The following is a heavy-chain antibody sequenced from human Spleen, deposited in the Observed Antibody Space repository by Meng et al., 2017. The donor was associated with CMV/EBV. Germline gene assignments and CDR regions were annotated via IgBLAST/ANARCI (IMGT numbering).Heavy chain of an antibody. V-gene: IGHV3-21*01. D-gene: IGHD3-22*01. CDR1: GFTFSSYS. CDR2: ISSDNSFI. CDR3: ARGIYDSSGSS. Sequence: GESLKISCAASGFTFSSYSMNWVRQAPGKGLEWVSFISSDNSFIHYADSVKGRFTISRDNAKNSLYLQMNSLRAEDTAVYYCARGIYDSSGSSWGQGTLVTVSS. J-gene: IGHJ5*02.